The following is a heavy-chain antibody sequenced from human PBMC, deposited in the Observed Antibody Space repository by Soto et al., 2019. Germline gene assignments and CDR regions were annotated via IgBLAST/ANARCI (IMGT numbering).Heavy chain of an antibody. J-gene: IGHJ4*02. CDR1: GFTFSSYA. Sequence: GGSLRLSCAASGFTFSSYAMSWVRQAPGKGLEWVSAISGSGGSTYYADSVKGRFTISRDNYKNTLYMQMKRMRAEDTAVYYCEKDRRYCSGGSCYSATANDDYRGQGT. CDR2: ISGSGGST. D-gene: IGHD2-15*01. CDR3: EKDRRYCSGGSCYSATANDDY. V-gene: IGHV3-23*01.